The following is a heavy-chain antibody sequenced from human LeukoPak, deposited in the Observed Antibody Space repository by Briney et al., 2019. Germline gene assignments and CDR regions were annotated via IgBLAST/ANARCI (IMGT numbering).Heavy chain of an antibody. CDR2: ISGSGGST. CDR3: AKDQFGGIAIHFDY. Sequence: GGSLRLSCAASGFTFSGYSMNWVRQAPGKGLEWVSAISGSGGSTYYADSVKGRFTISRDNSKNTLYLQMNSLRAEDTAVYYCAKDQFGGIAIHFDYWGQGTLVTVSS. V-gene: IGHV3-23*01. D-gene: IGHD2-21*01. CDR1: GFTFSGYS. J-gene: IGHJ4*02.